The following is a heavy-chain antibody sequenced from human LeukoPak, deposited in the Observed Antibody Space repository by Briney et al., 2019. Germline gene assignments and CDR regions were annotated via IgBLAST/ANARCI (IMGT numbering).Heavy chain of an antibody. CDR3: AREAPQRSGYSYTH. D-gene: IGHD5-18*01. V-gene: IGHV1-3*01. J-gene: IGHJ4*02. Sequence: ASVTVSCKASGYTFTTYAIHWVRQAPGQRLEWMGWINVGNGDTKYSQRFQGRVTITRDTSASTAYMDLSRLRSEDTAVYCCAREAPQRSGYSYTHWGQGSLVTVSS. CDR1: GYTFTTYA. CDR2: INVGNGDT.